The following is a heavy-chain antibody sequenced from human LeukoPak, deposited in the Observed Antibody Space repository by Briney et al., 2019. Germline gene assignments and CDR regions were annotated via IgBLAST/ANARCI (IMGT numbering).Heavy chain of an antibody. V-gene: IGHV5-51*01. D-gene: IGHD2-2*02. J-gene: IGHJ6*02. CDR3: AKFGLRGCISRTRCYTSFFYYGMDV. Sequence: GESLKISCKGSGYRFLDYWIGWVRQMPGKGPELMGLIFPHDSDTKYSPSFEGQVTISVDKSMSTAYVQWGSLRASDTAIYCCAKFGLRGCISRTRCYTSFFYYGMDVWGQGTTVTVSS. CDR2: IFPHDSDT. CDR1: GYRFLDYW.